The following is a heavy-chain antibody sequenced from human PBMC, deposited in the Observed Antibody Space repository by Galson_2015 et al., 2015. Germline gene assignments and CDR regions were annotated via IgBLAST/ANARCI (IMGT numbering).Heavy chain of an antibody. CDR2: IYYSGRT. J-gene: IGHJ3*02. CDR3: ASVGVGVTHAFDI. V-gene: IGHV4-4*02. CDR1: GGSVSIDKW. Sequence: SEALSLTCAVSGGSVSIDKWGNWVRQHPGKGLEWIGEIYYSGRTNYNPSLKSRVTISLDKSKNHVSLELTSVTAADTAVYYCASVGVGVTHAFDIWGQGTMVTVSS. D-gene: IGHD1-26*01.